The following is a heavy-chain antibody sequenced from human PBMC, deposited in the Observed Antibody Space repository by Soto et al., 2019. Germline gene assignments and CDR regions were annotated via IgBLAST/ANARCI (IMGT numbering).Heavy chain of an antibody. CDR3: ARASDDYGDYGSFDY. CDR1: GGSISSSNW. Sequence: PSETLSLTCAVSGGSISSSNWWSWVRQPPGKGLEWIGEIYHSGSTNYNPSLKSRVTISVDKSKNQFSLKLSSVTAADTAVYYRARASDDYGDYGSFDYWGQGTLVTVSS. J-gene: IGHJ4*02. V-gene: IGHV4-4*02. D-gene: IGHD4-17*01. CDR2: IYHSGST.